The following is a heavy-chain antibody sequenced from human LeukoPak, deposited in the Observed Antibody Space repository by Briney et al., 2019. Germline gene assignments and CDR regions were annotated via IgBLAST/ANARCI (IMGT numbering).Heavy chain of an antibody. J-gene: IGHJ4*02. CDR2: IYHSGST. V-gene: IGHV4-38-2*01. D-gene: IGHD2-2*01. Sequence: SETLSLTCAVSGYSISSGYYRGWIRQPPGKGLEWIGSIYHSGSTYYNPSLKSRVTISVDTSKNQFSLKLSSVTAADTAVYYCASLQVPAAIGIDYWGQGTLVTVSS. CDR3: ASLQVPAAIGIDY. CDR1: GYSISSGYY.